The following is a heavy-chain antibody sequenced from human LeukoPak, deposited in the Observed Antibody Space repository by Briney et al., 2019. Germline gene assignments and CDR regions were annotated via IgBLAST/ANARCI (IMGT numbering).Heavy chain of an antibody. Sequence: ASVKVSCKASGYTFTSYGISWVRQAPGQGLEWMGWISAYNGNTNYAQKLQGRVTMTEDTSTDTAYMELSSLRSEDTAVYYCATFSRMLWFGGLYRDYWGQGTLVTVSS. V-gene: IGHV1-18*01. CDR3: ATFSRMLWFGGLYRDY. CDR2: ISAYNGNT. D-gene: IGHD3-10*01. CDR1: GYTFTSYG. J-gene: IGHJ4*02.